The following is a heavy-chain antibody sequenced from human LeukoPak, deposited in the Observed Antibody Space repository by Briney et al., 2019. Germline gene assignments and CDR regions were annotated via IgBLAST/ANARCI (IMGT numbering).Heavy chain of an antibody. D-gene: IGHD6-13*01. CDR2: IYYSGST. CDR1: GGSIRNYY. CDR3: AREGAGIAAAGTLDY. Sequence: SETLSLTCTVSGGSIRNYYWSWIRQPPGKGLEWIGYIYYSGSTNYSPSLKGRVTISVDTSKNQFSLKLSSVTAADTAVYYCAREGAGIAAAGTLDYWGQGTLVTVSS. J-gene: IGHJ4*02. V-gene: IGHV4-59*01.